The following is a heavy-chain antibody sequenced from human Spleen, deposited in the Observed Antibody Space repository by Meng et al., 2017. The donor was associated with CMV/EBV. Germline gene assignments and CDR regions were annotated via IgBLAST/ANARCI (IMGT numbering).Heavy chain of an antibody. Sequence: SETLSLTCTFSGGSISTRGYYWAWIRQPPGKGLECIGRIYSDGSTDYNPPLGSRAIISIDTSKNQFSLKVTSVATADTAMYYCVRDRHPIVGAAYGMDVWGQGTTVTVSS. D-gene: IGHD1-26*01. V-gene: IGHV4-39*07. CDR2: IYSDGST. CDR3: VRDRHPIVGAAYGMDV. J-gene: IGHJ6*02. CDR1: GGSISTRGYY.